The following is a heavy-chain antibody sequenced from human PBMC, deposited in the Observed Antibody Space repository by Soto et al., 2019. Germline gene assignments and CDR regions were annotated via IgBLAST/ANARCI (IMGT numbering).Heavy chain of an antibody. CDR3: ARDLYSSSARYFDY. D-gene: IGHD6-6*01. V-gene: IGHV3-21*01. J-gene: IGHJ4*02. CDR1: GFTFSSYS. CDR2: ISSSSSYI. Sequence: ESVGGLVKPGGSLRLSCAASGFTFSSYSMNWVRQAPGKGLEWVSSISSSSSYIYYADSVKGRFTISRDNAKNSLYLQMNSLRAEDTDVYYCARDLYSSSARYFDYWGQGTLVTVSS.